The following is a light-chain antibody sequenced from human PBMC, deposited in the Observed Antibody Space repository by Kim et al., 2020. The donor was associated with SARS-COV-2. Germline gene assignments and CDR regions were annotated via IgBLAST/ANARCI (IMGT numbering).Light chain of an antibody. CDR1: QSFSSW. J-gene: IGKJ5*01. CDR3: QQYNNFPMT. V-gene: IGKV1-5*03. Sequence: DIQMTQSPSTLSASVGDRFTITCRASQSFSSWLAWYQQKPGKVPKLLIYKTSILESGVPSRFSGSGSGTEFTLTISSLQPDDFATYYCQQYNNFPMTFGQGTRLEIK. CDR2: KTS.